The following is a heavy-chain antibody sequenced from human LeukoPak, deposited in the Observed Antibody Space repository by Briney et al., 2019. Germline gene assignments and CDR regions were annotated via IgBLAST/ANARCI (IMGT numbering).Heavy chain of an antibody. D-gene: IGHD3-10*01. CDR1: GYTFTSYD. Sequence: ASVKVSCKTSGYTFTSYDINWVRQATGQGLEWMGWMNPKNGDARFAQKFQGRVTMTRSTSISTAYMELSSLRSEDTAVYYCARGPLITYYFGSGSYYIAEWGQGTLVTVSP. J-gene: IGHJ4*02. V-gene: IGHV1-8*01. CDR3: ARGPLITYYFGSGSYYIAE. CDR2: MNPKNGDA.